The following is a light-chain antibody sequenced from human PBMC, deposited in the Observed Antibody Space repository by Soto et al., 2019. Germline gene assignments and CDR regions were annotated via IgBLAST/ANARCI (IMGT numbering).Light chain of an antibody. Sequence: DIQMSQSPSTLSGSVGDRVTITCRASQTISSWLAWYQQKPGKAPKLLIYKASTLKSGVPSRFSGSGSGTEFTLTISSLQPEDFATYYCQQSYNSAWTFGQGTKVDVK. CDR2: KAS. CDR3: QQSYNSAWT. J-gene: IGKJ1*01. CDR1: QTISSW. V-gene: IGKV1-5*03.